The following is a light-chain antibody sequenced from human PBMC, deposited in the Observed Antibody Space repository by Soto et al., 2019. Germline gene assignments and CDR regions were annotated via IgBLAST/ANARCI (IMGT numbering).Light chain of an antibody. J-gene: IGKJ1*01. Sequence: EIVMTQSPATLSVSPGEIATLSCSASQSVSSTYLAWYQQKPGQAPRLLVHGVSRRATDIPDRFTGSGSGADFTLAISRLEPEDFAVYYCHHYGASPHAFGQGTKVDIK. V-gene: IGKV3-20*01. CDR3: HHYGASPHA. CDR1: QSVSSTY. CDR2: GVS.